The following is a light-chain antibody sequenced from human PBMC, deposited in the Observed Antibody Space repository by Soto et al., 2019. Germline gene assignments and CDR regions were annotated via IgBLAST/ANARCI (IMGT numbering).Light chain of an antibody. CDR2: EVN. J-gene: IGLJ1*01. CDR3: SSYAGSSNV. Sequence: QSALTQPPSASGSPGQSVAISCTGTSSDVGGYNYVSWYQQHPGKAPKLMIYEVNKRPSGVPDRFYGSKSGNTASLTVSGLQAEDEADYYCSSYAGSSNVFGTGTKATVL. V-gene: IGLV2-8*01. CDR1: SSDVGGYNY.